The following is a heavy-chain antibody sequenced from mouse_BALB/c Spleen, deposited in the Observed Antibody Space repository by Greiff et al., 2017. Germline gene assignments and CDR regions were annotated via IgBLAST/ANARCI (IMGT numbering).Heavy chain of an antibody. J-gene: IGHJ1*01. D-gene: IGHD2-1*01. V-gene: IGHV14-3*02. CDR1: GFNIKDTY. Sequence: EVQLQESGAELVKPGASVKLSCTASGFNIKDTYMHWVKQRPEQGLEWIGRIDPANGNTKYDPKFQGKATITADTSSNTAYLQLSSLTSEDTAVYYCARSSAPYGNYWYFDVGGAGTTVTVSS. CDR3: ARSSAPYGNYWYFDV. CDR2: IDPANGNT.